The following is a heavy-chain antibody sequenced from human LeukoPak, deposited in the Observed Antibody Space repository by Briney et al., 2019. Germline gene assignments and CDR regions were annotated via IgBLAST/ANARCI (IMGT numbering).Heavy chain of an antibody. J-gene: IGHJ5*02. D-gene: IGHD3-10*01. CDR1: GYSFTSYW. CDR3: ARERESGSSWFDP. CDR2: IYPANSDT. Sequence: PGESLKISCKGSGYSFTSYWIGWVRQMPGKGLEWMGIIYPANSDTRYSASFQGQVTISADTSITTAYLQWSSLTASDTAMYYCARERESGSSWFDPWGQGTLVTVSS. V-gene: IGHV5-51*01.